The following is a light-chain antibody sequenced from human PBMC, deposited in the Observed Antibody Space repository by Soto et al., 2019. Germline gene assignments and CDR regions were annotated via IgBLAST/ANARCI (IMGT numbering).Light chain of an antibody. J-gene: IGKJ1*01. Sequence: EIVLTQSPGTLSLSPGERATPSCRTSQSVSSNYLAWYQQKPGQAPRLLLYGASSRATGIPDRFSGSGSGTDFTLTISRLEPEDFAVYYCQHYAGSPRTFGQGTKVDI. CDR2: GAS. CDR1: QSVSSNY. V-gene: IGKV3-20*01. CDR3: QHYAGSPRT.